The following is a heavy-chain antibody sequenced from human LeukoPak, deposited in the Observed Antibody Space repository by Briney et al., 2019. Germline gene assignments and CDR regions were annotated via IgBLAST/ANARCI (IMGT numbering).Heavy chain of an antibody. J-gene: IGHJ4*02. D-gene: IGHD6-13*01. V-gene: IGHV4-59*01. CDR1: GGSISGYY. CDR2: IHSSGST. Sequence: SETLSLTCTVSGGSISGYYWSWVRQPPGKGLEWIAFIHSSGSTNYNPSLKSRVTISADTSRNQFSLNLRSVTGADTAVYYCVRDKSRGYYYFDYWGQGTLVTVSS. CDR3: VRDKSRGYYYFDY.